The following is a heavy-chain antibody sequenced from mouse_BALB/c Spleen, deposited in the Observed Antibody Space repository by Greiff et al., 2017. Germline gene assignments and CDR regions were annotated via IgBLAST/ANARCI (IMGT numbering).Heavy chain of an antibody. V-gene: IGHV3-2*02. D-gene: IGHD2-3*01. CDR3: ARTFDGPWFAY. CDR1: GYSITSDYA. J-gene: IGHJ3*01. Sequence: EVQRVESGPGLVKPSQSLSLTCTVTGYSITSDYAWNWIRQFPGNKLEWMGYISYSGSTSYNPSLKSRISITRDTSKNQFFLQLNSVTTEDTATYYCARTFDGPWFAYWGQGTLVTVSA. CDR2: ISYSGST.